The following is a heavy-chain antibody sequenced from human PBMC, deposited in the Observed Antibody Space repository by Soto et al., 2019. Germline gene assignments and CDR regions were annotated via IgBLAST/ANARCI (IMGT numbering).Heavy chain of an antibody. Sequence: APVKPSWEAPRYTITCYSMHWPRHAPGQGLEWMGWINPNSGGTNYAQKFQGWVTMTRDTSISTAYMELSRLRSDDTAVYYCARESRNWNYDYYYCYGMEVWGQGTTVTVSS. CDR2: INPNSGGT. CDR3: ARESRNWNYDYYYCYGMEV. CDR1: RYTITCYS. V-gene: IGHV1-2*04. D-gene: IGHD1-7*01. J-gene: IGHJ6*02.